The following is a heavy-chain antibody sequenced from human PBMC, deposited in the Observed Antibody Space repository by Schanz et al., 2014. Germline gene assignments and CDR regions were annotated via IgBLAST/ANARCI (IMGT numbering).Heavy chain of an antibody. CDR2: ISSSSSTR. Sequence: EVQLVESGGGLVQPGGSLRLSCAASGFTFSSYSMNWVRQAPGKGLEWVSYISSSSSTRYYADSVKGRFTISRDNAKNSLFLQMNSLRAEDTAVYYCARDFLLEQLGYSHYYYAMDVWGQGTTVNDSS. J-gene: IGHJ6*02. CDR3: ARDFLLEQLGYSHYYYAMDV. V-gene: IGHV3-48*01. CDR1: GFTFSSYS. D-gene: IGHD2-15*01.